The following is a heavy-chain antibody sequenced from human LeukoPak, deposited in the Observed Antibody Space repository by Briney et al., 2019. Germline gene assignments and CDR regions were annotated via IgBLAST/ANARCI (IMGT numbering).Heavy chain of an antibody. D-gene: IGHD3-9*01. Sequence: SETLSLTCTVSGGSISSSSYYWGWMRQPPGKGLEWSGSIYYSGSTYYNPSLKSRVTISVDTSKNQFSLKLSSVTAADTAVYYCARLPSPYDILTGYFPVFDYWGQGTLVTVSS. CDR3: ARLPSPYDILTGYFPVFDY. CDR1: GGSISSSSYY. J-gene: IGHJ4*02. V-gene: IGHV4-39*01. CDR2: IYYSGST.